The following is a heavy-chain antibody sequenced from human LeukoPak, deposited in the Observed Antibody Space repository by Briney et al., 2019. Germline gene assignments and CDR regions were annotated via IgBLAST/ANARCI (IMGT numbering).Heavy chain of an antibody. D-gene: IGHD3-22*01. CDR2: ISSSSSYI. V-gene: IGHV3-21*01. J-gene: IGHJ1*01. CDR1: GLTFSSYS. CDR3: ARSDPQYYYDSSGYSYPLEFFQH. Sequence: PGGSLRLSCAASGLTFSSYSMNWVRQAPGKGLEWVSSISSSSSYIYYADSVKGRFTISRDNAKNSLYLQMNSLRGEDTAVYYCARSDPQYYYDSSGYSYPLEFFQHWGQGTLVTVSS.